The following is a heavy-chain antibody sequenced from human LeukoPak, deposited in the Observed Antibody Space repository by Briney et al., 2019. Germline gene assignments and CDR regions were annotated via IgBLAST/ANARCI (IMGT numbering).Heavy chain of an antibody. D-gene: IGHD6-13*01. Sequence: PGGSLRLSCEASGFTFSSYWMHWVRQAPGKGLEWVSAISGSGGSTYYADSVKGRFTISRDNSKNTLYLQMNSLRVEDTAVYYCAKDSHYTRPPYSTLAGTSFDYWGQGTLVTVSS. CDR2: ISGSGGST. CDR3: AKDSHYTRPPYSTLAGTSFDY. V-gene: IGHV3-23*01. J-gene: IGHJ4*02. CDR1: GFTFSSYW.